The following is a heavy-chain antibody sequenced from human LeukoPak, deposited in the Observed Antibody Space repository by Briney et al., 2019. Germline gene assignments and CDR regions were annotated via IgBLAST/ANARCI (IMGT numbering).Heavy chain of an antibody. CDR3: ARGHLIQPMFDY. D-gene: IGHD5-18*01. CDR2: TYYRSKWYN. J-gene: IGHJ4*02. CDR1: GDSVSSNSAA. Sequence: SQTLSLTCAISGDSVSSNSAAWNWIRQSPSRGLEWLGRTYYRSKWYNDYAVSVKSRITINPDTSKNQFSLKLSSVTAADTAVYYCARGHLIQPMFDYWGQGTLVTVSS. V-gene: IGHV6-1*01.